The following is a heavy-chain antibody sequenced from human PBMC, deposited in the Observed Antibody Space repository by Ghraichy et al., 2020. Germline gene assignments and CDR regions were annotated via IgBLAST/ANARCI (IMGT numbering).Heavy chain of an antibody. CDR3: AKDAAPWLLLPAFEDY. CDR2: ISGSGGST. Sequence: GGSLRLSCAASGFTFSSYAMSWVRQAPGKGLEWVSAISGSGGSTYYADSVKGRFTISRDNSKNTLYLQMNSLRAEDTAVYYCAKDAAPWLLLPAFEDYWGQGTLVTVSS. J-gene: IGHJ4*02. V-gene: IGHV3-23*01. CDR1: GFTFSSYA. D-gene: IGHD3-22*01.